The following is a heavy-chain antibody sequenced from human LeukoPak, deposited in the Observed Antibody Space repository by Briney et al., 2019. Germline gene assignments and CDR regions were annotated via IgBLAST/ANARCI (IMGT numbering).Heavy chain of an antibody. V-gene: IGHV3-7*01. CDR3: ARESIVVPAAIDY. CDR2: IKQDGSEK. CDR1: GFTFSSYW. J-gene: IGHJ4*02. D-gene: IGHD2-2*01. Sequence: QPGGSLRLSCAASGFTFSSYWMSWVRQAPGKGLEWVANIKQDGSEKYYVDSVKGRFTISRDNAKNSLYLQMNSLRAEDTAVYYCARESIVVPAAIDYWGQGTLVTVSS.